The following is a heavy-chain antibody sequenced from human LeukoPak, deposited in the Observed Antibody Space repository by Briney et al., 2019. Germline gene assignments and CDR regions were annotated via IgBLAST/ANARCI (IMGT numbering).Heavy chain of an antibody. CDR1: GYTFTSYG. V-gene: IGHV1-18*01. J-gene: IGHJ3*02. D-gene: IGHD3-10*01. CDR2: ISAYNGNT. Sequence: ASVKVSCKASGYTFTSYGISWARQAPGQGLEWMGWISAYNGNTNYAQKLQGRVTMTTDTSTSTAYMELRSLRSDDTAMYYCARPMVRGLIGAFDIWGQGTMVTVSS. CDR3: ARPMVRGLIGAFDI.